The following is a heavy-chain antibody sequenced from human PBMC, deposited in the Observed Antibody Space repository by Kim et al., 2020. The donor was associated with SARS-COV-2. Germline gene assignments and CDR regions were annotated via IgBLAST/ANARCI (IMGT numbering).Heavy chain of an antibody. CDR3: TTAITGYSSSWYKLFDY. D-gene: IGHD6-13*01. V-gene: IGHV3-15*01. J-gene: IGHJ4*02. Sequence: VKGRFTISRDDSKNTLYLQMNSLKTEDTAVYYCTTAITGYSSSWYKLFDYWGQGTLVTVSS.